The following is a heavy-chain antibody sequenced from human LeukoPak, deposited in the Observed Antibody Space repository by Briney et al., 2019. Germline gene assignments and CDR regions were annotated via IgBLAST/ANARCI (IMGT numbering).Heavy chain of an antibody. CDR3: ARPEAIYDYVWGRVPGGAFDI. J-gene: IGHJ3*02. D-gene: IGHD3-16*01. CDR2: IYYSGST. Sequence: PSETMSLTCTVSGGSISSSSYYWGWIRQPPGKGLEWIGSIYYSGSTYYNPSLKSRVTIPVHTFKNQFSLKLSSVTAADTAVYYCARPEAIYDYVWGRVPGGAFDIWGQGTMVTVSS. CDR1: GGSISSSSYY. V-gene: IGHV4-39*01.